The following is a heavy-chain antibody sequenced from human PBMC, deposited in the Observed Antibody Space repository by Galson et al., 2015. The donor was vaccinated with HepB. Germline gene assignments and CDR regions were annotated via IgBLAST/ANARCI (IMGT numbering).Heavy chain of an antibody. Sequence: LRLSCAASGFPFRNYAMSWVRQAPGEGLEWVSSLRGSGDRPLSADSVKGRFPVSRDNATPTLYLQMTSLRAAAAAVYDCAKGGDASWSGACRRFDPWGQGTLVTVSS. D-gene: IGHD3-3*01. CDR3: AKGGDASWSGACRRFDP. J-gene: IGHJ5*02. V-gene: IGHV3-23*01. CDR2: LRGSGDRP. CDR1: GFPFRNYA.